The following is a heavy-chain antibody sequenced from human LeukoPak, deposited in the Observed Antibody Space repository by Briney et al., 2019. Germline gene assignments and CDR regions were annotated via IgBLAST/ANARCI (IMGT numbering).Heavy chain of an antibody. D-gene: IGHD6-19*01. CDR1: GHTFTNYG. CDR2: ISAYNGNT. CDR3: ARDVGSRGWIQTYYYYYMDV. V-gene: IGHV1-18*01. Sequence: ASVKVSCKASGHTFTNYGITWVRQAPGQGLEWMGWISAYNGNTNYAQKFQGRVTMTTDTSTNTVYMELRSLRSDDTAVYYCARDVGSRGWIQTYYYYYMDVWGKGTTVTVSS. J-gene: IGHJ6*03.